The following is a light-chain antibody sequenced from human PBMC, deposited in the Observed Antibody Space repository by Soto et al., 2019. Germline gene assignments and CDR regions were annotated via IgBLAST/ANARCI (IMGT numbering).Light chain of an antibody. CDR2: AAS. V-gene: IGKV1-39*01. CDR3: LQSYDTPWT. J-gene: IGKJ1*01. Sequence: DIQMTQSPSPLSASVGDRVTITCRASQSVDDYFSWYQQIPGRAPKLLIYAASHLQSWVPSRFRGSGYGTDFTLTISSLQPEDSAIYYCLQSYDTPWTFGQGTKVEIK. CDR1: QSVDDY.